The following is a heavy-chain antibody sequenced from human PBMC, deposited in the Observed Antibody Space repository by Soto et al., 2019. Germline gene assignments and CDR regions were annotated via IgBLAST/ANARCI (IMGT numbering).Heavy chain of an antibody. CDR2: ISYDGSNK. D-gene: IGHD3-16*01. CDR3: AKGGDRDY. Sequence: QVPLVESGGGVVQPGRSLRLSCAASGFTFSSYGMHWVRQAPGKGLEWVAVISYDGSNKYYADSVKGRFTISRDNSKNTLYLQMNSLRAEDTAVYYCAKGGDRDYWGQGTLVTVSS. V-gene: IGHV3-30*18. CDR1: GFTFSSYG. J-gene: IGHJ4*02.